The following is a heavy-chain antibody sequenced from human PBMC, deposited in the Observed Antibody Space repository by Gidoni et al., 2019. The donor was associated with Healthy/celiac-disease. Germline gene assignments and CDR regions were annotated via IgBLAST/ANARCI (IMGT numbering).Heavy chain of an antibody. J-gene: IGHJ4*02. CDR1: GFTFSSYG. D-gene: IGHD6-13*01. CDR3: AKDLLSGIAAGGD. CDR2: ISYDGSNK. Sequence: QVQLVESGGGVVQPGRSLRLSCAASGFTFSSYGMHWVRQAPGKGLEWVAVISYDGSNKYYADSVKGRFTISRDNSKNTLYLQMNSLRAEDTAVYYCAKDLLSGIAAGGDWGQGTLVTVSS. V-gene: IGHV3-30*18.